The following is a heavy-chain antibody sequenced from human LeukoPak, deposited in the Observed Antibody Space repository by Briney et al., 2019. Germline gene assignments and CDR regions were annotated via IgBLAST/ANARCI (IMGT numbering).Heavy chain of an antibody. J-gene: IGHJ5*02. CDR3: ARLRYSSSLFDP. CDR2: IKQDGSDK. V-gene: IGHV3-7*01. CDR1: EFTFSSYA. Sequence: GGSLRLSCAASEFTFSSYAMSWVRQAPGEGLEWVASIKQDGSDKYYLDSVKGRFTISRDNAKNSLYLQMNSLRVEDTAVYYCARLRYSSSLFDPWGQGTLVTVSS. D-gene: IGHD6-13*01.